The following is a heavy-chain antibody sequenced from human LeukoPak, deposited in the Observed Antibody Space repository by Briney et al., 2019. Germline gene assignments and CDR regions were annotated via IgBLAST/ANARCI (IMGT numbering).Heavy chain of an antibody. D-gene: IGHD2-2*01. CDR3: AREYCSSTRCYGAAFDI. V-gene: IGHV4-34*01. CDR1: GGSCSGYS. Sequence: RSETLSLTCAVNGGSCSGYSWSWIGQPPGKGLEWIGEINHSGSTKYNPSLKSRVTISVDTSKNPLSLELSSLTAEDTAVYYCAREYCSSTRCYGAAFDIWGQGTMVTVSS. CDR2: INHSGST. J-gene: IGHJ3*02.